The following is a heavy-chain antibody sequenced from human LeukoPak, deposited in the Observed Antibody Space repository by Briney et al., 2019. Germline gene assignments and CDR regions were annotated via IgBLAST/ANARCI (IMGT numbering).Heavy chain of an antibody. D-gene: IGHD6-19*01. J-gene: IGHJ1*01. CDR1: GFTFSSYS. CDR3: ASQVIAVKNFQH. Sequence: PGGSLRLSCVASGFTFSSYSLNWVRQAPGKGLEWLSYISSSHGLIYYADSVKGRFTISTDNAKNLLYLQMSSLRAEDTAVYYCASQVIAVKNFQHWGQGTLVTVSS. V-gene: IGHV3-48*01. CDR2: ISSSHGLI.